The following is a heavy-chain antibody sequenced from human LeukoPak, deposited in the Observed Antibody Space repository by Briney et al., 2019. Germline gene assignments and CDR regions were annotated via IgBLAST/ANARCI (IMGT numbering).Heavy chain of an antibody. CDR3: ARQGHYDILTESQTPFDY. J-gene: IGHJ4*02. V-gene: IGHV5-51*01. CDR1: GYSFTSYW. D-gene: IGHD3-9*01. Sequence: GESLKISCKGSGYSFTSYWIGWVRQMPGKGLEWMGIIYPGDSDTRYSPSLQGQVTISADKSISTAYLQWSSLKASDTAMYYCARQGHYDILTESQTPFDYWGQGTLVTVSS. CDR2: IYPGDSDT.